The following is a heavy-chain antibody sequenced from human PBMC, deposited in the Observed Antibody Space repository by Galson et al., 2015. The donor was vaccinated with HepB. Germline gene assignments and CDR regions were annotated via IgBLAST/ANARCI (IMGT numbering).Heavy chain of an antibody. Sequence: SLRLSCAVSGFSISNNYMAWVRQAPAKGLEWVSVIDSGGKTHYADSVKGRFTISGDNSWNTVFLQMNSLRADDTAVYYCARVVSNTWLALIYYYFDLWGQGTLVTVSS. CDR3: ARVVSNTWLALIYYYFDL. D-gene: IGHD6-13*01. CDR1: GFSISNNY. CDR2: IDSGGKT. J-gene: IGHJ4*02. V-gene: IGHV3-53*01.